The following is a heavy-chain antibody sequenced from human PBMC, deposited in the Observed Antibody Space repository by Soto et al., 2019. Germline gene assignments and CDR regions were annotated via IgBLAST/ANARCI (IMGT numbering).Heavy chain of an antibody. V-gene: IGHV3-30*18. CDR3: AKGPTMFRGVIFSRLDY. J-gene: IGHJ4*02. CDR2: ISYDGSNK. D-gene: IGHD3-10*01. Sequence: QVQLVESGGGVVQPGRSLRLSCAASGFTFSSYGMHWVRQAPGKGLEWVAVISYDGSNKYYADSVKGRFTISRDKYKNTLYLQMTSLRAEDTAVYYCAKGPTMFRGVIFSRLDYWGQGTLVTVSS. CDR1: GFTFSSYG.